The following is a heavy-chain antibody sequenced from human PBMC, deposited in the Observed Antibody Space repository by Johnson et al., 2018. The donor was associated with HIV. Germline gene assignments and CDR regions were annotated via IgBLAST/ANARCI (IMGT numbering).Heavy chain of an antibody. Sequence: VQLVESGGGLVQPGGSLRLSCVASGFTFDDYAMSWVRQAPGKGLEWVSRINWNGGSTGYADSVKGLFTISRDHAKNSLYLQMNSLRAEDTALYYCAREFESPETDFWSGDDAFDIWGQGTMVTVSS. V-gene: IGHV3-20*04. CDR2: INWNGGST. CDR3: AREFESPETDFWSGDDAFDI. J-gene: IGHJ3*02. CDR1: GFTFDDYA. D-gene: IGHD3-3*01.